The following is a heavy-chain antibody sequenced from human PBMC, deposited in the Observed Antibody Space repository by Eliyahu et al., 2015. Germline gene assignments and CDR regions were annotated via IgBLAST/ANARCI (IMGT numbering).Heavy chain of an antibody. CDR3: ARRTQLWAPRHNMDV. CDR2: IXXRGST. V-gene: IGHV4-34*01. J-gene: IGHJ6*02. D-gene: IGHD5-18*01. Sequence: QVQLQQWGAGLLKPXETLSLTCAVXGGSFSGYYWXWIRQPPGKGLEWIGEIXXRGSTNYNPSLKSRVTISVDTSKNQFSLKLSSVTAADTAVYYCARRTQLWAPRHNMDVWGQGTTVTVSS. CDR1: GGSFSGYY.